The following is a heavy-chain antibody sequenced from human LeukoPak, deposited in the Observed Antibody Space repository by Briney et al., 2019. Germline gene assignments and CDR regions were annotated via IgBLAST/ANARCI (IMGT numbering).Heavy chain of an antibody. CDR3: ARDMRDTIFGVVMAHGHYWFDP. J-gene: IGHJ5*02. Sequence: SVKVSCKASGGTFSSYAISWVRQAPGQGLEWMGGIIPIFGTANYAQKFQGRVTITTDESTSTAYMELSSLRSEDTAVYYCARDMRDTIFGVVMAHGHYWFDPWGQGTLVTVSS. V-gene: IGHV1-69*05. CDR2: IIPIFGTA. CDR1: GGTFSSYA. D-gene: IGHD3-3*01.